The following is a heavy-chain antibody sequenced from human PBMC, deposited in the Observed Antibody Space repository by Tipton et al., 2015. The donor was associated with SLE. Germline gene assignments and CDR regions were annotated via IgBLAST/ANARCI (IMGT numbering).Heavy chain of an antibody. CDR1: GYTFTTYG. CDR3: ARAKGIVATIGLRY. J-gene: IGHJ4*02. CDR2: ISAYNGNT. V-gene: IGHV1-18*01. D-gene: IGHD5-12*01. Sequence: QSGAEVKKPGASVKVSSKASGYTFTTYGISWVRQAPGQGLEWMGWISAYNGNTNYAQKRQGRVTMTTDTSTSTAYMELRSLRSDATAVYYCARAKGIVATIGLRYWGKGTLVTVAS.